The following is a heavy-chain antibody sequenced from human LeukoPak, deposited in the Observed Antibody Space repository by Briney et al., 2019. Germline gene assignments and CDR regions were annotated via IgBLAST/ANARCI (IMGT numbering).Heavy chain of an antibody. D-gene: IGHD1-14*01. CDR3: ARGGPGAYFDY. J-gene: IGHJ4*02. Sequence: QPGGSLRLSCVVSGFTFSTYWMHWVRQAPGKGLVWVSRINGDGRETTYGDSVKGRFTISRDNAKNTLFLQMNSLRAEDTAVFYCARGGPGAYFDYWGQGTPVTVSS. CDR2: INGDGRET. V-gene: IGHV3-74*01. CDR1: GFTFSTYW.